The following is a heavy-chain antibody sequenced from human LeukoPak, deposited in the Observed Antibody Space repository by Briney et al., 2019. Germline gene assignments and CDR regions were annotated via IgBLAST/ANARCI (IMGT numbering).Heavy chain of an antibody. Sequence: SETLSLTCAVSGYSISSGYYWGWIRQPPGKGLEWIGSMYHSGSTYYNPSLKSRVTISVDTSKKQFSLELTSVTAADTAVYYCAREVYSGRPSRSPFDYWGQGTLVTVSS. CDR3: AREVYSGRPSRSPFDY. CDR2: MYHSGST. V-gene: IGHV4-38-2*02. CDR1: GYSISSGYY. D-gene: IGHD6-13*01. J-gene: IGHJ4*02.